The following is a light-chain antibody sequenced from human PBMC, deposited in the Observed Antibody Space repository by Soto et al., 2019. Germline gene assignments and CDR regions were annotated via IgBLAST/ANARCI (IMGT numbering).Light chain of an antibody. CDR2: AAS. J-gene: IGKJ4*01. Sequence: AIGVTQSPASLSASTGERVTITCRASQGISSYLAWYQQKPGKAPKLLIYAASTLQSGVPSRFSGSGSGTDFTLTISSLQPEDFATYYCQQYYSYPLTFGEGTKVDIK. CDR1: QGISSY. CDR3: QQYYSYPLT. V-gene: IGKV1-8*01.